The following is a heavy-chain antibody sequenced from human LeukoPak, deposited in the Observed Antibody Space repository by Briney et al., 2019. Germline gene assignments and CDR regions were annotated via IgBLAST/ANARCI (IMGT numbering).Heavy chain of an antibody. V-gene: IGHV4-34*01. D-gene: IGHD2-2*01. CDR1: GGSFSGYY. Sequence: PSETLSLTCAVYGGSFSGYYWSWIRQPPGKGLEWIGEINHSGSTNYNPSLKSRVTISVDTSKNQISLKLSSVTAADTAVYYCARGPTDCSSTSCPPYYYMDVWGKGTTVTVSS. CDR3: ARGPTDCSSTSCPPYYYMDV. J-gene: IGHJ6*03. CDR2: INHSGST.